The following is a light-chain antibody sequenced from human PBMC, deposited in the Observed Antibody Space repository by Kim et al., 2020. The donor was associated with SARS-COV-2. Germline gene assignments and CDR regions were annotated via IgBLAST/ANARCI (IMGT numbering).Light chain of an antibody. V-gene: IGLV1-40*01. CDR1: SSNIGAGYD. CDR2: GNS. Sequence: QRVTISCTGSSSNIGAGYDVHWYQQLPGTDPKLLIYGNSNRPSGVPDRFSGSKSGTSASLAITGLQAEDEADYYCQSYDSSLSGWVFGGGTQLTVL. J-gene: IGLJ3*02. CDR3: QSYDSSLSGWV.